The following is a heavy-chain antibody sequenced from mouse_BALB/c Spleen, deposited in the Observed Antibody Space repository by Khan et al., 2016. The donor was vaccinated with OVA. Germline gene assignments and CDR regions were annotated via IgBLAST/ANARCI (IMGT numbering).Heavy chain of an antibody. CDR1: GFSLTNYG. D-gene: IGHD2-10*01. J-gene: IGHJ4*01. V-gene: IGHV2-6-1*01. Sequence: VELVESGPGLVAPSQSLSITCTISGFSLTNYGVHWVRQPPGKGLEWLVVIRSDGSTTYNSDLKSRLSISKDNSKSQVFLKMNSLQTDDTAMYYCARQPYYHYYIMDYWGQGTSVTVSS. CDR2: IRSDGST. CDR3: ARQPYYHYYIMDY.